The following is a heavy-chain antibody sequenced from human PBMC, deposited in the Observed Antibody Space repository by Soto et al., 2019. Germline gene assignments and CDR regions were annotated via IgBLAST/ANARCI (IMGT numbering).Heavy chain of an antibody. CDR3: ARGESPYAWFNEY. V-gene: IGHV1-69*01. CDR2: IMPVFGTT. Sequence: QEQLVQSGPEVKKLGSSVKVSCKASGDIFSSYAISWVRQAPGQGLVWLGGIMPVFGTTNYAEKFQGRVTITADESTQTAYMELSRLRSGATAMYYCARGESPYAWFNEYWGQGTLVIVSS. D-gene: IGHD3-16*01. J-gene: IGHJ4*02. CDR1: GDIFSSYA.